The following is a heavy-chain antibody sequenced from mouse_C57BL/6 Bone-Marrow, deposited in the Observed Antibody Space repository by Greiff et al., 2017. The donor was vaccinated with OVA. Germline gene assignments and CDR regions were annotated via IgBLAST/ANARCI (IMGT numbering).Heavy chain of an antibody. Sequence: VHLVESGPELVKPGASVKISCKASGYSFTSYYIHWVKQRPGQGLEWIGWIYPGSGNTKYNEKFKGKATLTADTSSSTAYMQLSSLTSEDSAVYYCARKNYSNFLFAYWGQGTLVTVSA. D-gene: IGHD2-5*01. CDR1: GYSFTSYY. CDR2: IYPGSGNT. CDR3: ARKNYSNFLFAY. J-gene: IGHJ3*01. V-gene: IGHV1-66*01.